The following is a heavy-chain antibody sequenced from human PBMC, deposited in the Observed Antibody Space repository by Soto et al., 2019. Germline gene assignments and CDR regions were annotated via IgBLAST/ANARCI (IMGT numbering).Heavy chain of an antibody. V-gene: IGHV4-34*01. CDR3: ARSQTTVTSYDY. D-gene: IGHD4-17*01. J-gene: IGHJ4*02. Sequence: SETLSLTCAVYGGSFSGYYWSWIRQPPGKVLEWIGKINHSGDTNYDPSLKSRVTISVDTSKKQFSLKLTSVTAADTAVYYCARSQTTVTSYDYWGQGTLVTVSS. CDR2: INHSGDT. CDR1: GGSFSGYY.